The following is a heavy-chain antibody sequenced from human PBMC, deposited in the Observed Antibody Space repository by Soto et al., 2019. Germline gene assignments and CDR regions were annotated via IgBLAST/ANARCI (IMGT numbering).Heavy chain of an antibody. D-gene: IGHD6-19*01. Sequence: GGSLRLSCAASGFTFSSYAMSWVRQAPGKGLEWVSAISGSGGSTYYADSVKGRFTISRDNSKNTLYLQMNSLGAKDTAVYYCAKSSPNSSGWYGRYYYYYGMDVWGQGTTVTVSS. CDR3: AKSSPNSSGWYGRYYYYYGMDV. V-gene: IGHV3-23*01. CDR2: ISGSGGST. CDR1: GFTFSSYA. J-gene: IGHJ6*02.